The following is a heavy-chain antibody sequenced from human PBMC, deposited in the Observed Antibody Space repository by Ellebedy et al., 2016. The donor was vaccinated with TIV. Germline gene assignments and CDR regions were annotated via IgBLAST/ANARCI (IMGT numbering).Heavy chain of an antibody. CDR3: ARAYDSSGYYVFDL. CDR2: IYSGGST. J-gene: IGHJ2*01. CDR1: GFTVSSNY. V-gene: IGHV3-66*01. Sequence: GESLKISXAASGFTVSSNYMSWVRQAPGKGLEWVSVIYSGGSTYYADSVKGRFTISRDNSKNTLYLQMNSLRAEDTAVYYCARAYDSSGYYVFDLWGRGTLVTVSS. D-gene: IGHD3-22*01.